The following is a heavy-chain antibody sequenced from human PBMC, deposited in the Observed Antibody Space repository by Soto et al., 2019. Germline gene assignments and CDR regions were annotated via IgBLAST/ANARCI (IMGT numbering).Heavy chain of an antibody. D-gene: IGHD3-16*01. V-gene: IGHV4-4*02. Sequence: QMQLQESGPGLVRPSETLSLTCTVSGDSDIWNEWWSWVRQPPGKGPEWIGEIFHSGIINFNPSLKSRVTMSIEKSKNQFSMRLTSVVAADTATYYCASGQDSVWKIWGRGTLVTVSS. CDR2: IFHSGII. CDR1: GDSDIWNEW. J-gene: IGHJ4*02. CDR3: ASGQDSVWKI.